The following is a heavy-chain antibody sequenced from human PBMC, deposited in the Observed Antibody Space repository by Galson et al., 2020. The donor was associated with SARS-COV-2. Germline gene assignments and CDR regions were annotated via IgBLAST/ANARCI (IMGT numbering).Heavy chain of an antibody. CDR3: SHVLYFDDSGYLGLDH. V-gene: IGHV2-5*02. D-gene: IGHD3-22*01. J-gene: IGHJ4*02. CDR1: GFSLRSSGLG. Sequence: SGPTLVKPTQTLTLTCTFSGFSLRSSGLGVGWIRQTPGKALEWLALLYWDDDEHYSPYLKSRLTITKATSKNQVVLQMTNVDPADTGTYYCSHVLYFDDSGYLGLDHWGQGRLVTVST. CDR2: LYWDDDE.